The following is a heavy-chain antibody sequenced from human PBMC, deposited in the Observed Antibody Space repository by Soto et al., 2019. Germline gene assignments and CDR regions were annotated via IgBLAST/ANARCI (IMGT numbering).Heavy chain of an antibody. CDR2: IIPIFGTA. CDR1: GGTFSSYA. D-gene: IGHD5-12*01. V-gene: IGHV1-69*06. J-gene: IGHJ4*02. CDR3: AGLRGYSGYDSKPLDY. Sequence: SVKVSCKASGGTFSSYAISWVRQAPGQGLEWMGGIIPIFGTATYAQKFQGRVTITADKSTSTAYMELSSLRSEDTAVYYCAGLRGYSGYDSKPLDYWGQGTLVTVSS.